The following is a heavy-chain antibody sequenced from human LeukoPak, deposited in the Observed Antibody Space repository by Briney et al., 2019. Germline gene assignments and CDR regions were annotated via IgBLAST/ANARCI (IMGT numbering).Heavy chain of an antibody. J-gene: IGHJ3*02. Sequence: GASVKVSCKASGYSIRSYGISWVRQTPGQGLEWMGWVNNNIVNTNNGKKFQGRVTVTTDTSTSTAYMELRSLRFDDTAVYYCARDLKIRERPGTFEIWGQGTTVIVSP. V-gene: IGHV1-18*01. CDR1: GYSIRSYG. D-gene: IGHD1-26*01. CDR2: VNNNIVNT. CDR3: ARDLKIRERPGTFEI.